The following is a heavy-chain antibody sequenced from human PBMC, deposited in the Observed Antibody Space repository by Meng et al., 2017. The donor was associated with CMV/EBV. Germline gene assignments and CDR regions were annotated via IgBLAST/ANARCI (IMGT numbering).Heavy chain of an antibody. D-gene: IGHD2-2*01. Sequence: VRLPDSGPDLVKPSETLSLTCTVSGGSISSYYWSWIRQPAGKGLEWIGRIYTSGSTNYNPSLKSRVTMSVDTSKNQFSLKLSSVTAADTAVYYCARDLMNCSSTSCANWFDPWGQGTLVTVSS. J-gene: IGHJ5*02. CDR2: IYTSGST. CDR1: GGSISSYY. CDR3: ARDLMNCSSTSCANWFDP. V-gene: IGHV4-4*07.